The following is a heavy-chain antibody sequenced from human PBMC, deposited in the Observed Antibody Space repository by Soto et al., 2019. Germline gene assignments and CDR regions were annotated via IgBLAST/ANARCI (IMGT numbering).Heavy chain of an antibody. CDR2: ISSSSSNI. CDR1: GFTFSSYS. J-gene: IGHJ3*02. CDR3: AHPPSYGDYLGDAFDI. D-gene: IGHD4-17*01. V-gene: IGHV3-48*01. Sequence: GGSLRLSCAASGFTFSSYSMNWVRQAPGKGLEWVSYISSSSSNIYYADSVKGRVTTSRDNAKNSLYLQMNSLIAEDTAVYYCAHPPSYGDYLGDAFDIWGQGTMVTVSS.